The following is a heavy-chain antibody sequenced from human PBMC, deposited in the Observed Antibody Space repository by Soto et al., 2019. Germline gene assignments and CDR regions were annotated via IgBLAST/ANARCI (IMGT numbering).Heavy chain of an antibody. Sequence: SETLSLTCTVSDGSISSSPYYWGWIRQPPGKGLEWIGSIYYSGSTYYNPSLKSRVTVSVDTSKNQFSLKLGSVTATDTAVYYCARHVSDSDYYYYGMDVWGQGTTVTVSS. D-gene: IGHD2-21*02. CDR3: ARHVSDSDYYYYGMDV. J-gene: IGHJ6*02. CDR2: IYYSGST. CDR1: DGSISSSPYY. V-gene: IGHV4-39*01.